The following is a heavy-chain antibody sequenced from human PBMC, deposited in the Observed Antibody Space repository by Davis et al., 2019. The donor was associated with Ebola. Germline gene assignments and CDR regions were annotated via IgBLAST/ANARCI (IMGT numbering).Heavy chain of an antibody. D-gene: IGHD3-3*01. J-gene: IGHJ4*02. Sequence: GGSLRLSCAASGFTFSDYYMSWIRQAPGKGLEWVSYISSSSSYTNYADSVKGRFTISRDNAKNSLYLQMNSLRAEDTAVYYCARDSNDFWSGYYQYYFDYWGQGTLVTVSS. CDR1: GFTFSDYY. V-gene: IGHV3-11*06. CDR3: ARDSNDFWSGYYQYYFDY. CDR2: ISSSSSYT.